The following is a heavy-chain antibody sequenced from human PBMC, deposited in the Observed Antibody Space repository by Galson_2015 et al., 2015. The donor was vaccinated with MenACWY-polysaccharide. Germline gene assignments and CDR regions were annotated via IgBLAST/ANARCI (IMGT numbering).Heavy chain of an antibody. D-gene: IGHD4-17*01. Sequence: SVKVSCKASGYTFTRHGITWVRQAPGQGLEWMGWISADNGNTNYAQNLQGRVTVTTDTSTSTAYMELRSLRSDDTAVYYCARSWTMVTTHLDYWGQGTLVTVSS. CDR3: ARSWTMVTTHLDY. CDR2: ISADNGNT. J-gene: IGHJ4*02. V-gene: IGHV1-18*01. CDR1: GYTFTRHG.